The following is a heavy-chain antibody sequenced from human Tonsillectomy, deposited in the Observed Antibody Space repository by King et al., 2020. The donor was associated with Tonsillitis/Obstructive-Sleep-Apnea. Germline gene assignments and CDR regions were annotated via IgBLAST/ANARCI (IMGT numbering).Heavy chain of an antibody. V-gene: IGHV3-23*04. D-gene: IGHD2-15*01. J-gene: IGHJ6*02. Sequence: VQLVESGGGLVQPGGSLRLSCAASGFTFSTYGMSWVRQAPGKGPEWVSVISGSGNSTYYSDSVRGRFTISRDTSKNTLYLQMNSLRNEDRAVYYCAKDHRGGRYCSGNSCPTFVMDVWGQGTTVTVSS. CDR2: ISGSGNST. CDR3: AKDHRGGRYCSGNSCPTFVMDV. CDR1: GFTFSTYG.